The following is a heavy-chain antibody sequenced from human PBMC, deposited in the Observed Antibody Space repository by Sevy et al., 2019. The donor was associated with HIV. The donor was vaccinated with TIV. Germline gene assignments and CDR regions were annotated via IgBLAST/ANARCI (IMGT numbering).Heavy chain of an antibody. CDR2: ISGSDGST. CDR1: RFTFSTYA. CDR3: AKDREVGAKTGSDAFDI. J-gene: IGHJ3*02. V-gene: IGHV3-23*01. D-gene: IGHD1-26*01. Sequence: GGSLRLSCAASRFTFSTYALSWVRQAPGKGLEWVSVISGSDGSTYYADSVKGRFTISRDNSKNTLYLQMNSLRAEDTAVYYCAKDREVGAKTGSDAFDIWGQGTTVTVSS.